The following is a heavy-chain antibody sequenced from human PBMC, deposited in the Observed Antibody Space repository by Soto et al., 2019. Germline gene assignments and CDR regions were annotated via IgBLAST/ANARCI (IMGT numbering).Heavy chain of an antibody. CDR1: GFTFTNYA. D-gene: IGHD4-17*01. J-gene: IGHJ4*02. Sequence: PGGSLRLSCAASGFTFTNYAMSWVRQAPGKGLEWVSALSVSGSGTYYADSVRGRFTISRDVSRNTLHLQMESLRAEDTAVYYCARGSYGDYDYWGQGT. V-gene: IGHV3-23*01. CDR3: ARGSYGDYDY. CDR2: LSVSGSGT.